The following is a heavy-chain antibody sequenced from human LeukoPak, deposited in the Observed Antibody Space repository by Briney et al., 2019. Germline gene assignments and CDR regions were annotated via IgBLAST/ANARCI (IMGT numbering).Heavy chain of an antibody. CDR3: ASYISGSYYPLRYFDL. CDR1: GGSISSGGYY. V-gene: IGHV4-30-2*01. J-gene: IGHJ2*01. CDR2: IYHSGST. Sequence: SETLSLTCTVSGGSISSGGYYWSWIRQPPGKGLEWIGYIYHSGSTYYNPSLKSRVTISVDRSKNQFSLKLSSVTAADTAVYYCASYISGSYYPLRYFDLWGRGALVTVSS. D-gene: IGHD1-26*01.